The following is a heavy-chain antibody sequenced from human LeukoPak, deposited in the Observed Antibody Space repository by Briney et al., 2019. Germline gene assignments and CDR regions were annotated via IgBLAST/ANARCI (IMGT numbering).Heavy chain of an antibody. CDR2: IYTSGSA. CDR3: ARGPTYCSSSSCLQGE. J-gene: IGHJ4*02. D-gene: IGHD2-15*01. Sequence: SETLSLTCTVSGGSISSGSYYWSWIRQPAGKGLEWIGRIYTSGSANYNPSLKSRVTISVDTSKNQFSLKLSSVTAADTAVYYCARGPTYCSSSSCLQGEWGQGTLVTVSS. V-gene: IGHV4-61*02. CDR1: GGSISSGSYY.